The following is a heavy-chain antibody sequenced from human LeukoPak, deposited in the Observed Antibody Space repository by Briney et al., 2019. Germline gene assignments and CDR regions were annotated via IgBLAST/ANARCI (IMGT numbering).Heavy chain of an antibody. CDR2: IYTTGTT. CDR1: GGSINSYY. CDR3: ARQGYTASYYFVDY. Sequence: PSETLCLTCSASGGSINSYYWGWVRQPAGKGLEWVGRIYTTGTTNYSPYLKSRLSMSLDTSNNQFSLTLTSVTAADTAVYYCARQGYTASYYFVDYWSPGTLVTVSS. V-gene: IGHV4-4*07. J-gene: IGHJ4*02. D-gene: IGHD3-10*01.